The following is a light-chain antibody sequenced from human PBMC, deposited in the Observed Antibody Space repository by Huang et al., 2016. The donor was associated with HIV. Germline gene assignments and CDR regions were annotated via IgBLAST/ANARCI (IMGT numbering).Light chain of an antibody. CDR2: GTS. V-gene: IGKV3-20*01. Sequence: EVVLTQSPGTLSLSPGERATLSCRASQTISSNYFAWYQQKPGQAPRLLIYGTSNRATGIPDRFSGSGSGKDCTLTISRLEPEDFAVYYCQQYGNSPPYTFGQGTTLDIK. CDR3: QQYGNSPPYT. J-gene: IGKJ2*01. CDR1: QTISSNY.